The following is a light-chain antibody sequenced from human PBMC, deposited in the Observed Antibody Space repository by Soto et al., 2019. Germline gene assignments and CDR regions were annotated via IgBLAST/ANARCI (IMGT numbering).Light chain of an antibody. CDR1: SSDVGSDNF. J-gene: IGLJ1*01. V-gene: IGLV2-23*02. CDR2: EVT. CDR3: CSYAGSSTFYV. Sequence: QSVLTQPASVSGSPGQSITISCTGTSSDVGSDNFVSWYQQHPGKAPKLMIYEVTKRPSGASSRFSGSKSGNTASLTISGLQAEDEADYYCCSYAGSSTFYVFGTGTKVTVL.